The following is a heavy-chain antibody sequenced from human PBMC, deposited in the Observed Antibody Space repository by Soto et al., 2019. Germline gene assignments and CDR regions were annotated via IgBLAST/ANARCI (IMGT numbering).Heavy chain of an antibody. CDR3: AREGGRIAAAPGGMDV. Sequence: QVQLQESGPGLVKPSETLSLTCTVSGGSISSYYWSWIRQPPWKGLEWIGYIYYSGSTNYNPSLKSRVPISVDTSKNQFSLKLSSVTAADTAVYYCAREGGRIAAAPGGMDVWGQGTTVTVSS. D-gene: IGHD6-13*01. V-gene: IGHV4-59*01. CDR2: IYYSGST. J-gene: IGHJ6*02. CDR1: GGSISSYY.